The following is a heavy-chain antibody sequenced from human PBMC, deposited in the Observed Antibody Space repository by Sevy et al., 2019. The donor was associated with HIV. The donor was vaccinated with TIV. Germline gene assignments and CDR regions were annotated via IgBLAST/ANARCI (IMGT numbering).Heavy chain of an antibody. D-gene: IGHD3-10*01. J-gene: IGHJ6*02. Sequence: GGSLRLSCAASGFTFSSYWMSWVRQAPGKGLEWVANIKQDGSEKYYVDSVKGRFTISRDNAKNSLYLQMNSLRAEDTAVYCCARGRGGTYYYGLGSYWGDYYGMDVWGQGTTVTVSS. CDR3: ARGRGGTYYYGLGSYWGDYYGMDV. V-gene: IGHV3-7*01. CDR1: GFTFSSYW. CDR2: IKQDGSEK.